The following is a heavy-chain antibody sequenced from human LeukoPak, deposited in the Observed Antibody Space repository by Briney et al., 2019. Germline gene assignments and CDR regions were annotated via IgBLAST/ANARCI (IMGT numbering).Heavy chain of an antibody. V-gene: IGHV4-34*01. CDR2: VNESGGT. D-gene: IGHD1-26*01. J-gene: IGHJ5*02. Sequence: PSETLSLTCAVYIDSFSNYHWNWIRQTPAKGMEWIGEVNESGGTNISPSLRSRVILSVDTSRNQFSLKLISVTVADTAIYYCARGQGATVPQVGKNWFDPWGQGTRVTVSS. CDR1: IDSFSNYH. CDR3: ARGQGATVPQVGKNWFDP.